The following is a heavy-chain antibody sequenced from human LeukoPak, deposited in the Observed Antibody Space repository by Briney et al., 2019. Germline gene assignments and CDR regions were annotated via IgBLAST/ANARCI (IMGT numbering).Heavy chain of an antibody. CDR2: VNPNSGGT. CDR3: ARDITPDTTVTTND. Sequence: ASVKVSCKASGYTFTGYYLYWVRLAPGQGLEWMGWVNPNSGGTNYAQKFQGRVTMTRDTSITTAYMELSRLTSDDTAMYYCARDITPDTTVTTNDWGQGTLVTVSS. J-gene: IGHJ4*02. CDR1: GYTFTGYY. V-gene: IGHV1-2*02. D-gene: IGHD4-17*01.